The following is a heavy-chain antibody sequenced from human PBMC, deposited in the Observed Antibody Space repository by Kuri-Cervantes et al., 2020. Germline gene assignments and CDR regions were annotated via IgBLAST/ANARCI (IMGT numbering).Heavy chain of an antibody. Sequence: SETLSLTCTVSGGSITIYYWGWIRQPPGKGLEWIGYFHDSRSTEYSPSLKSRVTISRDTSKNQFSLHLTSVTPADTAVYYCSSLSSGEGYSPDWPPDYWGRGTLVTVSS. CDR2: FHDSRST. CDR3: SSLSSGEGYSPDWPPDY. D-gene: IGHD2-2*02. J-gene: IGHJ4*02. V-gene: IGHV4-59*01. CDR1: GGSITIYY.